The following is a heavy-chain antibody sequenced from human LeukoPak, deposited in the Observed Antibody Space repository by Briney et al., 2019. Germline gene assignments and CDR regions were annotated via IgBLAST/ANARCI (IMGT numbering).Heavy chain of an antibody. CDR3: ARAYDILTGYYNHYGMDV. Sequence: GGSLRLSCAASGFTVSSNYMTWVRQAPGKGLEWVSYISSSGSTIYYADSVKGRFTISRDNAKNSLYLQMNSLRAEDTAVYYCARAYDILTGYYNHYGMDVWGQGTTVTVSS. V-gene: IGHV3-48*03. D-gene: IGHD3-9*01. CDR1: GFTVSSNY. CDR2: ISSSGSTI. J-gene: IGHJ6*02.